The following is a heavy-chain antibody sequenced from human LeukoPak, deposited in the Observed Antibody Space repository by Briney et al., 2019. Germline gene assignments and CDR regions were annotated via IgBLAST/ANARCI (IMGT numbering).Heavy chain of an antibody. V-gene: IGHV3-23*01. CDR3: ARGSGYNYGFPDY. Sequence: GGSLRLSCAASEFTYGMNWVRQAPGKGLECVSAISSSGSNTYYADSVKGRFTISRDNSKNTLYLQMNGLRAEDTAVYYCARGSGYNYGFPDYWGQGTLVTVSS. D-gene: IGHD5-18*01. CDR2: ISSSGSNT. J-gene: IGHJ4*02. CDR1: EFTYG.